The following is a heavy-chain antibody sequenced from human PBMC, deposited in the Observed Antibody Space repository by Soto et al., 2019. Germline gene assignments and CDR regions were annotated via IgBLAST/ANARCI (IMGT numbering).Heavy chain of an antibody. Sequence: GASVKVSCKASGGTFSSYAISWVRQAPGQGPEWMGGIIPIFGTANYAQKLQGRVTITADESTSTAYMELSSLRSEDTAVYYCARGGYCISTSCYSSGWFDPWGQGTLVTVSS. J-gene: IGHJ5*02. CDR2: IIPIFGTA. CDR3: ARGGYCISTSCYSSGWFDP. D-gene: IGHD2-2*01. CDR1: GGTFSSYA. V-gene: IGHV1-69*13.